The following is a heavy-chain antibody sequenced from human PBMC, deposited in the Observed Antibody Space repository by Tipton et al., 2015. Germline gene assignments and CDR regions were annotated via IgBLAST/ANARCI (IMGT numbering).Heavy chain of an antibody. D-gene: IGHD2-21*02. CDR3: ARLRRDYYFDY. Sequence: TLSLTCTVSGDSISRYYWSWIRQPPGKGLEWIGYIYYSGSTNYNPSLKSRVTISVDTSKNQFSLKLSSVTAADTAVYYCARLRRDYYFDYWGQGTLVTVSS. CDR2: IYYSGST. CDR1: GDSISRYY. V-gene: IGHV4-59*01. J-gene: IGHJ4*02.